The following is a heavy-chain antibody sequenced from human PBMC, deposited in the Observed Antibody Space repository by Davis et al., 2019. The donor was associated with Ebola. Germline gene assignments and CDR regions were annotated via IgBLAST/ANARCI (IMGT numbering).Heavy chain of an antibody. V-gene: IGHV4-39*01. CDR2: IFYSGST. CDR1: GGSISSHSYY. CDR3: ARAFIAATVDF. Sequence: SETLSRTCTVSGGSISSHSYYWVWIRQPPGKGLEWIGNIFYSGSTHYNPSLRSRATISVDTSKNQFSLMLTSVTAADTAVYYCARAFIAATVDFWGQGTLVTVSS. J-gene: IGHJ4*02. D-gene: IGHD6-13*01.